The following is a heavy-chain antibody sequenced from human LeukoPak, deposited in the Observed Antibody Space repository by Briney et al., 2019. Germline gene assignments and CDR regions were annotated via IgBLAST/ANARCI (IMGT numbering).Heavy chain of an antibody. Sequence: AASLKISSKGSGYSFTSYWNCWVRQMPGKGLEWMGIIYPGDSDTRFSPSFQSQVTISADKSISTAYLQWSSLKASDTAMYYCARRVHFDYWGQGTLVTVSS. J-gene: IGHJ4*02. V-gene: IGHV5-51*01. CDR2: IYPGDSDT. CDR3: ARRVHFDY. CDR1: GYSFTSYW.